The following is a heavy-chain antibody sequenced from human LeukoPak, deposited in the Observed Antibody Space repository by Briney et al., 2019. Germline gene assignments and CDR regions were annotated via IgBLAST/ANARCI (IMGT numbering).Heavy chain of an antibody. D-gene: IGHD4-11*01. V-gene: IGHV4-4*02. J-gene: IGHJ5*02. Sequence: SETLSLTCAVSGFSISSSNWWSGVRQPPGKGLEWIGEIYHSGSTNYNQSLKSRVTISVDKSKNQFSLKLSSVTAADTAVYYCARDSTGRSPTYDWFDPWGQGTLVTVSS. CDR1: GFSISSSNW. CDR3: ARDSTGRSPTYDWFDP. CDR2: IYHSGST.